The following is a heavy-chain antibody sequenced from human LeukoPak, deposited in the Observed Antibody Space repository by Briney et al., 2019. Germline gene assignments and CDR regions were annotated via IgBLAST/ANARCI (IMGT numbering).Heavy chain of an antibody. CDR2: IYHSGST. CDR3: ARRRAVLLWFGGIDY. D-gene: IGHD3-10*01. Sequence: SETLSLTCTVSGYSISSGYYWGWIRQPPGKGLEWIGSIYHSGSTYYNPSLKSRVTISVDTSKNQFSLKLSSVTAADTAVYYCARRRAVLLWFGGIDYWGQGTLVTVSS. CDR1: GYSISSGYY. J-gene: IGHJ4*02. V-gene: IGHV4-38-2*02.